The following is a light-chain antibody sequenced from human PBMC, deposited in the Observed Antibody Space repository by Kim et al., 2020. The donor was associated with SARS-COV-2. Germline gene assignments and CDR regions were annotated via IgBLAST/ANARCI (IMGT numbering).Light chain of an antibody. J-gene: IGKJ2*01. CDR3: QQYYSYPMYT. V-gene: IGKV1-8*01. Sequence: AIRMTQSPSSLSASTGDRVNITCRASQGISSYLAWYQQKPGKAPKLLIYAASTLQSGVPSRFSGSGSGTDFTLTISCLQSEDFATYYCQQYYSYPMYTFGQGTKLEI. CDR1: QGISSY. CDR2: AAS.